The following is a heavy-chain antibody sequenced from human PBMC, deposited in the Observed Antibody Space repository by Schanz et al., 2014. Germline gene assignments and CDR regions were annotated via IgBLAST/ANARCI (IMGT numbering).Heavy chain of an antibody. Sequence: QVHLVQSGAEVKKPGSSVKVSCKASGGTFSSDTFSWVRQAPGQGLEWMGRIVPIAGITNYAQRFQGRVTITADRSKSTAYMELSSLRYEDTALYYCARGTMPGTFDIWGQGTMDNVSS. D-gene: IGHD2-2*01. J-gene: IGHJ3*02. CDR2: IVPIAGIT. CDR3: ARGTMPGTFDI. CDR1: GGTFSSDT. V-gene: IGHV1-69*02.